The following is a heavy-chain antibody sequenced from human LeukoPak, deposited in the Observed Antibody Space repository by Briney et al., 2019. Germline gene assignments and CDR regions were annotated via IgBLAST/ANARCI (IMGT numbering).Heavy chain of an antibody. CDR1: GYSFTSYW. CDR3: ARPGPGCSSTSCHYYFDY. J-gene: IGHJ4*02. CDR2: IYPGDSDT. Sequence: GESLKISCKGSGYSFTSYWIGWVRQMPGKGLEWMGIIYPGDSDTRYSPSFQGQVTISADKSISTAYLQWSSLKASDTAMYYCARPGPGCSSTSCHYYFDYWGQGTLVTVSS. D-gene: IGHD2-2*01. V-gene: IGHV5-51*01.